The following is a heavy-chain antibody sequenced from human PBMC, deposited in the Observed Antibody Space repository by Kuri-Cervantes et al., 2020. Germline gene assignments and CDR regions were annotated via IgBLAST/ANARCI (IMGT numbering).Heavy chain of an antibody. CDR2: VYASGST. J-gene: IGHJ2*01. D-gene: IGHD3-10*01. CDR1: GGSFSGYY. V-gene: IGHV4-4*07. CDR3: ARDSGFSLARAWYIDR. Sequence: GSLRLSCAVYGGSFSGYYWSWIRQPAGKGLEWIGRVYASGSTNYNPFLKSRVTISVDKSKNQFSLKLNSVTAADTAVYYCARDSGFSLARAWYIDRWGRGTLVTVSS.